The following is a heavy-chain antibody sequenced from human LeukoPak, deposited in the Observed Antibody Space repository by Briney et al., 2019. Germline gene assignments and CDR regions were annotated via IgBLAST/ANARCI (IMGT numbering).Heavy chain of an antibody. Sequence: GGSLRLSCAASGFAFSSYWMSWVRQAPGKGLEWVANIKQDGSEKYYVDSVKGRFTISRDNAKNSLYLQMNSLRAEDTAVYYCARGSSSWFAGAFDIWGQGTMVTVSS. CDR2: IKQDGSEK. J-gene: IGHJ3*02. CDR1: GFAFSSYW. CDR3: ARGSSSWFAGAFDI. D-gene: IGHD6-13*01. V-gene: IGHV3-7*04.